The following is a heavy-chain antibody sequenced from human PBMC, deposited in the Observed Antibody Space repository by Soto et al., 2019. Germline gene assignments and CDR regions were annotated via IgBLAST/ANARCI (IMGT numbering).Heavy chain of an antibody. J-gene: IGHJ6*02. CDR1: GYIFSNYG. Sequence: ASMKVRCKSSGYIFSNYGLNRVRQAPGQGLEWMGWVSANNGHTNYAQNLQGRVSMTTDTSTSTAYMELRGLTFDDTAVYYCARDIESVTAKHFFYYYAMDVWAQGTTVTVSS. CDR3: ARDIESVTAKHFFYYYAMDV. CDR2: VSANNGHT. V-gene: IGHV1-18*01. D-gene: IGHD2-8*01.